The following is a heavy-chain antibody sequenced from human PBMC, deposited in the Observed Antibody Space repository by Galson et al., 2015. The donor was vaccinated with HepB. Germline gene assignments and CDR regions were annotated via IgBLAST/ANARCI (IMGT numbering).Heavy chain of an antibody. CDR2: VSSDENNI. CDR1: GFIFSAFA. Sequence: SLRLSCAASGFIFSAFAMHWVRQTPGKGLEWVALVSSDENNIYYADSVRGRFTISRDNSRDTLYLQMNSLRAEDTAVYYCARTFYFDYWGQGTLVTVSS. CDR3: ARTFYFDY. V-gene: IGHV3-30*04. J-gene: IGHJ4*02.